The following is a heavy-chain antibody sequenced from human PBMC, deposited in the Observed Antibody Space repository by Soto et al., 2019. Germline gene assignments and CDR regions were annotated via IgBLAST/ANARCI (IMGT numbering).Heavy chain of an antibody. CDR2: INPSGGST. V-gene: IGHV1-46*03. J-gene: IGHJ3*02. CDR3: ARAPLRFLEWGAFDI. D-gene: IGHD3-3*01. CDR1: GYTFTSYY. Sequence: QVQLVQSGAEVKKPGASVKVSCKASGYTFTSYYMHWVRQAPGQGLEWMGIINPSGGSTSYAQKFQGRVTMTRDTSTSTVYMELSSLRSEDTAVYYCARAPLRFLEWGAFDIWGQGTMVTVSS.